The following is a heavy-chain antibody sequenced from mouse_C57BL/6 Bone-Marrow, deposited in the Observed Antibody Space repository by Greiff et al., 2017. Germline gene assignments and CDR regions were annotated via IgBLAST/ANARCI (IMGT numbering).Heavy chain of an antibody. J-gene: IGHJ4*01. CDR3: AREDY. Sequence: VQLQQSGAELVRPGASVKLSCKASGYTFTDYYINWVKQRPGQGLEWIARIYPGSGNTYYNEKLKGKATLTAEKSSSTAYMQLSSLTSEDSAVYFCAREDYWGQGTSVTVSS. V-gene: IGHV1-76*01. CDR1: GYTFTDYY. CDR2: IYPGSGNT.